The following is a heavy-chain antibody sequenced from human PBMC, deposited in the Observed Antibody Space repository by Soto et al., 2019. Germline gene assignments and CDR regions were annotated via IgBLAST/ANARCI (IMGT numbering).Heavy chain of an antibody. CDR2: IYYSGST. CDR1: GGSISSYY. Sequence: SETLSLTCTVSGGSISSYYWSWIRQPPGKGLEWIGYIYYSGSTNYNPSLKSRVTISVDTSKNQFSLKLSSVTAADTAVYYCARTNDRESNSFDPWGQGTLVTVSS. CDR3: ARTNDRESNSFDP. D-gene: IGHD1-1*01. V-gene: IGHV4-59*01. J-gene: IGHJ5*02.